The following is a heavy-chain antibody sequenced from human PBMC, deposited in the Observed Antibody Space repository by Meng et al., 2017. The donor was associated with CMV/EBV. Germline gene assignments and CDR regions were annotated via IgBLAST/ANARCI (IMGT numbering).Heavy chain of an antibody. J-gene: IGHJ4*02. Sequence: GESLKISCAASGFTLSDYYMSWIRQAPGKGLEWVSYISSSGSTIYYADSVKGRFTISRDNAKNSLYLQMNSLRAEDTAVYYCARGRRGYSGYDFYDYWGQGTLVTVSS. V-gene: IGHV3-11*01. CDR1: GFTLSDYY. CDR2: ISSSGSTI. CDR3: ARGRRGYSGYDFYDY. D-gene: IGHD5-12*01.